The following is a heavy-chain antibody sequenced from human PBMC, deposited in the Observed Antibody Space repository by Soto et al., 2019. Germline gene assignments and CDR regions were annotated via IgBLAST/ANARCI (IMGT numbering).Heavy chain of an antibody. CDR3: AKDHMDIVVVPAARMNGMDV. J-gene: IGHJ6*02. D-gene: IGHD2-2*03. CDR2: ISYDGSNK. V-gene: IGHV3-30*18. Sequence: LRLSCAASGFTFSSYGMHWVRQAPGKGLEWVAVISYDGSNKYYADSVKGRFTISRDSSKNTLYLQMNSLRAEDTAVYYCAKDHMDIVVVPAARMNGMDVWGQGTTVTVSS. CDR1: GFTFSSYG.